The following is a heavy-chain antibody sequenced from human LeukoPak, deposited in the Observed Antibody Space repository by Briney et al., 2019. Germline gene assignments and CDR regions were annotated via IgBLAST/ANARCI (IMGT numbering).Heavy chain of an antibody. D-gene: IGHD3-3*01. CDR2: INAGNGNT. J-gene: IGHJ4*02. CDR3: AGSIYMAPFDY. CDR1: GGGFSSFA. Sequence: EASVKVSCKTFGGGFSSFAITWVRQAPGQRLERMGWINAGNGNTKYSQEFQGRVTITRDTSASTAYMELSSLRSEDMAVYYCAGSIYMAPFDYWGQGTLVTVSS. V-gene: IGHV1-3*03.